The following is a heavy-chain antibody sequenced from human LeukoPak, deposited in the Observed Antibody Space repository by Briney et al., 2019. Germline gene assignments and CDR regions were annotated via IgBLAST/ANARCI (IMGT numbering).Heavy chain of an antibody. J-gene: IGHJ4*02. CDR1: EFTFSSYW. Sequence: GGCRRLSCAASEFTFSSYWMSWVRQAPGKGLEWVANIKQDGSEKYYVDSVKGRFTISRDNAKNSLYLQMNSLRAEDTAVYYCARKGYSYGGFDYWGQGTLVTVSS. CDR2: IKQDGSEK. D-gene: IGHD5-18*01. CDR3: ARKGYSYGGFDY. V-gene: IGHV3-7*03.